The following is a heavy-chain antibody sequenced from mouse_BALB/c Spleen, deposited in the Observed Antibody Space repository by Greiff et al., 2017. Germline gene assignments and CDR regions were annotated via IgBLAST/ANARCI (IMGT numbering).Heavy chain of an antibody. CDR2: INPGSGGT. CDR1: GYAFTNYL. Sequence: VQLQQSGAELVRPGTSVKVSCKASGYAFTNYLIEWVKQRPGQGLEWIGVINPGSGGTNYNEKFKGKATLTADKSSSTAYMQLSSLTSDDSAVYFCARGEETGTAYWGQGTLVTVSA. CDR3: ARGEETGTAY. D-gene: IGHD4-1*01. V-gene: IGHV1-54*01. J-gene: IGHJ3*01.